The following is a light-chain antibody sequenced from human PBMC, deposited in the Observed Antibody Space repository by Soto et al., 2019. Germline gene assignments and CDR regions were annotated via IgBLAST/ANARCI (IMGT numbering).Light chain of an antibody. CDR2: DAS. J-gene: IGKJ1*01. CDR3: QQYGSSST. CDR1: QSMSGW. V-gene: IGKV1-5*01. Sequence: DIQMTQSPSTLSASVGDRVTITCRAGQSMSGWLAWYQQKPETAPKLMIYDASNVESGVPSRFGGSGSGTDFTLTISILEPEDLAVYYSQQYGSSSTFGQGTKVDI.